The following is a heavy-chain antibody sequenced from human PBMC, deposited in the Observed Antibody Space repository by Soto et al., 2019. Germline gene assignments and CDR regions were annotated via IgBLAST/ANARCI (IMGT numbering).Heavy chain of an antibody. CDR3: AKEIRDGDNFPIRGG. CDR2: ISYDGSNK. J-gene: IGHJ4*02. V-gene: IGHV3-30*18. Sequence: QVQLVESEGGVVQPGRSLRLSCAASGFTFSSYGMHWVRQAPGNGLEWVAVISYDGSNKYYADSVKGRFTISRDNSKNTLYLHMNSLRAEDTAVYYCAKEIRDGDNFPIRGGWGQGTLVTVSS. CDR1: GFTFSSYG. D-gene: IGHD2-15*01.